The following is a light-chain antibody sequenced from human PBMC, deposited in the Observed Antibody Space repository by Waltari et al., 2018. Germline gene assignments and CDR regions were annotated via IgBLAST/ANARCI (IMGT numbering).Light chain of an antibody. CDR3: QSADSSGAYRV. CDR1: ALPEQS. V-gene: IGLV3-25*03. J-gene: IGLJ3*02. Sequence: SYELTQPPSVAVSPGQTARITCPGAALPEQSANWYQQKAGQAPMLVIYKDNERPSGIPERYSGSSSGTIVTLTISGVQAEDEADYYCQSADSSGAYRVFGGGTKLTVL. CDR2: KDN.